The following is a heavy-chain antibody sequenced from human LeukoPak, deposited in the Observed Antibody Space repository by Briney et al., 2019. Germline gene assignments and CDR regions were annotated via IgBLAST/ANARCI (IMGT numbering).Heavy chain of an antibody. Sequence: GASVKVSCKASGYTFTDYYIHWVRQAPGQGLEWMGWINPNNGGTNYAQKFQGRVIMTSDTSITTAYLELSRLRSDDTAVYYCARDNYGSGSYFVVWGQGTTVTVSS. V-gene: IGHV1-2*02. D-gene: IGHD3-10*01. CDR3: ARDNYGSGSYFVV. CDR2: INPNNGGT. J-gene: IGHJ6*02. CDR1: GYTFTDYY.